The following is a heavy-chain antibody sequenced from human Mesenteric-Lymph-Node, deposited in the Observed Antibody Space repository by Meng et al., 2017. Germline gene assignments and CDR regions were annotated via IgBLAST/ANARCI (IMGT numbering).Heavy chain of an antibody. CDR3: ASTSGTYYGPLDS. CDR1: GFTFSSYS. CDR2: ISSSSSYI. J-gene: IGHJ4*02. Sequence: GGSLRLSCAASGFTFSSYSMNWVRQAPGKGLEWVSSISSSSSYIYYADSVKGRFTISRDNAKNSLYLQMNSLRAEDTAVYYCASTSGTYYGPLDSWGQGTLVTVSS. V-gene: IGHV3-21*04. D-gene: IGHD1-26*01.